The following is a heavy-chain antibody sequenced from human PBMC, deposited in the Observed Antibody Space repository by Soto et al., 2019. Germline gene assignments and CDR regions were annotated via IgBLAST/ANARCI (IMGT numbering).Heavy chain of an antibody. Sequence: SETLSLTCTVSGGSISSYYWSWIRQPPGKGLEWIGYIYYSGSTNYNPSLKSRVTISVDTSKNQFSLKLSSVTAADTAVYYCARAGQQNYYHYGMAVWGQGTTVTVSS. CDR1: GGSISSYY. J-gene: IGHJ6*02. CDR3: ARAGQQNYYHYGMAV. V-gene: IGHV4-59*01. CDR2: IYYSGST. D-gene: IGHD6-13*01.